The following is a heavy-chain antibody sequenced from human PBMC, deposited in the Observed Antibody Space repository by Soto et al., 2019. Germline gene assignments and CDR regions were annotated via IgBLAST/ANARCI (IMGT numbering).Heavy chain of an antibody. Sequence: RGESLKISCKGSGYSFTTYWLAWVRQMPGKGLEYMGIIYPGDSDSRYSPAFQGQVTISADKSISTAYLQWTSLKASDTAIYYCARSRVSTPRLEDPFDIWGQGTMVTVS. CDR3: ARSRVSTPRLEDPFDI. J-gene: IGHJ3*02. CDR2: IYPGDSDS. V-gene: IGHV5-51*01. CDR1: GYSFTTYW. D-gene: IGHD5-12*01.